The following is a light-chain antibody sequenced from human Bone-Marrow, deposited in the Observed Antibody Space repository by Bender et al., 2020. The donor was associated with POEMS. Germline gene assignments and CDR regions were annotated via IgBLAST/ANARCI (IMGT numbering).Light chain of an antibody. Sequence: SYELTQPPSVSVSPGQTARITCSGDTLSKEYAYWYQQKPGQAPVLVIYKDAERPSGIPDRFSGSSSGTTATLTITGVQAEDEADYHSQSADSTTTYVFGSGTKVTVL. CDR2: KDA. J-gene: IGLJ1*01. CDR1: TLSKEY. CDR3: QSADSTTTYV. V-gene: IGLV3-25*03.